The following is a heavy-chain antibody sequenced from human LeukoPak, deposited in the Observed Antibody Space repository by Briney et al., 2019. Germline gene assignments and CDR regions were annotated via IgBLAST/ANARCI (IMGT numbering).Heavy chain of an antibody. CDR3: VKDRGGYVKYKTFES. CDR2: INSDGSST. D-gene: IGHD5-12*01. J-gene: IGHJ4*02. V-gene: IGHV3-74*01. Sequence: GGFLRLSCAASGFTFSSYWMHWVRQAPGKGLVWVSRINSDGSSTSYADSVKGRFTISRDNAKNTLYLQMNSLRAEDTAVYFCVKDRGGYVKYKTFESWGQGTLVTVSS. CDR1: GFTFSSYW.